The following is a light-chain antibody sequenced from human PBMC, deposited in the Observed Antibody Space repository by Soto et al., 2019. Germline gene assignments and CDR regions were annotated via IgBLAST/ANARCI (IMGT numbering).Light chain of an antibody. Sequence: DIQMTQSPSSLSASVGVRVTITCQASQDISNYLNWYQQKPGKAPKLLIYDASNLETGVPSRFSGSGSGTDFTFTICSLQPEDIATYYCQQYDNLPLTFGPGTKVDIK. V-gene: IGKV1-33*01. CDR2: DAS. CDR3: QQYDNLPLT. J-gene: IGKJ3*01. CDR1: QDISNY.